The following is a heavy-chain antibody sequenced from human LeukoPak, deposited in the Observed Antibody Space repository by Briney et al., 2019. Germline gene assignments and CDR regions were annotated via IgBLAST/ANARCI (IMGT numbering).Heavy chain of an antibody. V-gene: IGHV3-48*04. D-gene: IGHD4-17*01. CDR2: ISSSGSTI. CDR3: AARDRAGTVTSV. Sequence: GGSLRLSCAASGFTFSSYAMSWVRQAPGKGLEWVSYISSSGSTIYYADSVKGRFTISRDNAKNSLYLQMNSLRAEDTAVYYCAARDRAGTVTSVWGQGTLVTVSS. J-gene: IGHJ4*02. CDR1: GFTFSSYA.